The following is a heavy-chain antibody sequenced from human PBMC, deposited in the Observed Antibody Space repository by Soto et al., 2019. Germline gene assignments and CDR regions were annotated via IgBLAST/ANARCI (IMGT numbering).Heavy chain of an antibody. CDR3: SRDISYYHDDSGYSTFDY. V-gene: IGHV1-18*01. CDR1: GYTFTGYG. CDR2: VSGSNGDT. Sequence: QVQLVQSGTEVKRPGASVKVSCRVAGYTFTGYGISWVRQAPGQGLEWMGWVSGSNGDTKYVENYQGRVTMTIDTSTSTAYMELRSLRSDDTAVYYCSRDISYYHDDSGYSTFDYWGQGTLVTVSP. J-gene: IGHJ4*02. D-gene: IGHD3-22*01.